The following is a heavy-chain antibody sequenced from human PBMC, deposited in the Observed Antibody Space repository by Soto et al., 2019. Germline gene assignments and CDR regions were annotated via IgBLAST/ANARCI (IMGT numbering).Heavy chain of an antibody. J-gene: IGHJ6*02. CDR1: GFTFTSSA. CDR3: AADWFGDQNYYYGMDV. Sequence: SEKVSCTASGFTFTSSAMQWVRQARGQRTERIGWIVVGSGNTNYAQKFQERVTITRDMSTSTAYMELSSLRSEDTAVYYCAADWFGDQNYYYGMDVWGQGTTVTVSS. D-gene: IGHD3-10*01. CDR2: IVVGSGNT. V-gene: IGHV1-58*02.